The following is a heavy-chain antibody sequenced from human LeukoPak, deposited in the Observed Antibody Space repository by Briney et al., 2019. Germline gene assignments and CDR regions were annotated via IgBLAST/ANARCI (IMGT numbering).Heavy chain of an antibody. Sequence: GGSLRLSCAASGFTFSSYAMSWVRQAPGKGLEWVSAISGSGGSTYYADSVKGRFTISRDNSKNTLYLQMNSLRAEDTAVYYCVTLGDYYDSGGFGVNYWGQGTLVTVSS. CDR2: ISGSGGST. CDR1: GFTFSSYA. D-gene: IGHD3-22*01. J-gene: IGHJ4*02. CDR3: VTLGDYYDSGGFGVNY. V-gene: IGHV3-23*01.